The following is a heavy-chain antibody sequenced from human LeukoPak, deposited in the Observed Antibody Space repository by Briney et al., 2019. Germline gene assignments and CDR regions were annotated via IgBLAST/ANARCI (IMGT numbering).Heavy chain of an antibody. V-gene: IGHV4-59*01. CDR1: GGSISSYY. CDR3: ATDSRIAVAGTGGGTYYYYYYGMDV. CDR2: IYNGGIT. D-gene: IGHD6-19*01. Sequence: TSETLSLTCTVSGGSISSYYWSWIRQPPGKGLEWIGYIYNGGITNYNPSLKSRVTISVDTSKNQFSLKLSSVTAADTAVYYCATDSRIAVAGTGGGTYYYYYYGMDVWGQGTTVTVSS. J-gene: IGHJ6*02.